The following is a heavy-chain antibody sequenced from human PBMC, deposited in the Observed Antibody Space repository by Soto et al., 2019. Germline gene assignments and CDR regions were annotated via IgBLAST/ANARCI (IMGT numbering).Heavy chain of an antibody. J-gene: IGHJ4*02. D-gene: IGHD5-12*01. V-gene: IGHV4-31*03. Sequence: TLSLTCPVSGGSISSGGCYWSWIRQHPVKGLEWIGYIYYSGSTYYNPSLKSRVAISVDTSKNQFSLRLSSVTAADTAVYYCATRDGYNSGGEYWGQGTLVTVS. CDR3: ATRDGYNSGGEY. CDR1: GGSISSGGCY. CDR2: IYYSGST.